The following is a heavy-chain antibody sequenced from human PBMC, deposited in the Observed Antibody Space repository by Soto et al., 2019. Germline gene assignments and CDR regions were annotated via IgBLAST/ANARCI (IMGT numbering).Heavy chain of an antibody. V-gene: IGHV1-69*02. CDR1: GGTFSSYT. J-gene: IGHJ4*02. D-gene: IGHD2-15*01. CDR2: IIPILGIA. Sequence: QVQLVQSGAEVKKPGSSVKVSCKASGGTFSSYTISWVRQAPGQGLEWMGRIIPILGIANYAQKFQGRVTITADKSTNKAYMELSSLRSEDTVLYYCARGPLVVVAAPPALDYWGQGTLVTVSS. CDR3: ARGPLVVVAAPPALDY.